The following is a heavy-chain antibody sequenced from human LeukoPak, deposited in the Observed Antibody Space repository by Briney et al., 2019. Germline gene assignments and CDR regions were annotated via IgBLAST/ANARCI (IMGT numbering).Heavy chain of an antibody. CDR1: GYSFTSYW. CDR2: IYPGDSDT. V-gene: IGHV5-51*01. J-gene: IGHJ4*02. CDR3: ARARRIAVAGRYYFDY. Sequence: GESLKISCKGSGYSFTSYWIGWVRQMPGKGLEWMGIIYPGDSDTRYSPSFQGQVTISADKSISTAYLQWSSLKASDTAMYYCARARRIAVAGRYYFDYWGQGTLDTVSS. D-gene: IGHD6-19*01.